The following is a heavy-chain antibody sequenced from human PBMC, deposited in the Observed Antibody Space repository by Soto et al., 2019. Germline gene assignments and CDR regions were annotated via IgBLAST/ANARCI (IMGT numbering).Heavy chain of an antibody. V-gene: IGHV1-3*05. J-gene: IGHJ5*02. D-gene: IGHD1-26*01. CDR2: INAGNGNT. CDR3: ARGWWEVRPQDWFDP. Sequence: QVQLVQSGAEEKKPGASVKVSCKASGYTFSSYAMHWVRQAPGQRLEWMGWINAGNGNTKYSQKFQGRVTITRDTSASTAYMELSSLRSEDTAVYYCARGWWEVRPQDWFDPWGQGSLVTVSS. CDR1: GYTFSSYA.